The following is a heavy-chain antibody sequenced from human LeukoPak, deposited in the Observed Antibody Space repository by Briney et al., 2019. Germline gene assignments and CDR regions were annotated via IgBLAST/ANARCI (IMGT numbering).Heavy chain of an antibody. CDR2: IDYSGST. D-gene: IGHD3-22*01. V-gene: IGHV4-39*07. CDR3: ARDRAYYDSSGYIVGGYDY. J-gene: IGHJ4*02. Sequence: PSETLSLTCTVSGVSISSSSYYWGWIRQPPGKGLEWIGSIDYSGSTYYNPSLETRATVSVDTSKNQFSLRLSSVTAAHTAVYYCARDRAYYDSSGYIVGGYDYWGQGTLVTVSS. CDR1: GVSISSSSYY.